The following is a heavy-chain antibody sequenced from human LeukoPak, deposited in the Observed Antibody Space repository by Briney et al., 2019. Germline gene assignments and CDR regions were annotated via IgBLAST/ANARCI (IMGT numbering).Heavy chain of an antibody. CDR1: GYTFTTYA. CDR2: INAGNGNT. D-gene: IGHD3-10*01. Sequence: GASVKVSCKASGYTFTTYALHWVRQAPGQRLEWMGWINAGNGNTKYPQKFQGRVTITRDTSASTAYMELSSLRSEDTAVYYCARDHSELWFGELSGGAFDIWGQGTMVTVSS. CDR3: ARDHSELWFGELSGGAFDI. V-gene: IGHV1-3*01. J-gene: IGHJ3*02.